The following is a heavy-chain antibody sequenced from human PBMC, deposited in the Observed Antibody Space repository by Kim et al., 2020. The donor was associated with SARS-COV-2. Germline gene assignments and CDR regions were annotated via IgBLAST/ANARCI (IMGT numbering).Heavy chain of an antibody. V-gene: IGHV6-1*01. D-gene: IGHD2-21*02. CDR1: GDSVSSNSAA. CDR3: AREDYVGDSRGFDY. CDR2: TFYRSKWYN. J-gene: IGHJ4*02. Sequence: SQTLSLTCAISGDSVSSNSAAWNWVRQSPSRGLEWLGRTFYRSKWYNKYALSVKSRITINPDTSKNQFSLQLNSVTPEDTALYYCAREDYVGDSRGFDYWGQGTLVTVSS.